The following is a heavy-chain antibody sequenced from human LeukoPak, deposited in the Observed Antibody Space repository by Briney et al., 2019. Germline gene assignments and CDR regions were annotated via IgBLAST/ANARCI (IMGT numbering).Heavy chain of an antibody. Sequence: PGGSLRLSCAASGFTFSSYAMSWVRQAPGKGLEWVSAISGSGGSTYYEDSVKGRFTSSRDNSKNTLYLQMYSLRAEDTAVYYCVKDRVVPTDWGQGTLVTVSS. CDR1: GFTFSSYA. CDR3: VKDRVVPTD. V-gene: IGHV3-23*01. J-gene: IGHJ4*02. D-gene: IGHD2-2*01. CDR2: ISGSGGST.